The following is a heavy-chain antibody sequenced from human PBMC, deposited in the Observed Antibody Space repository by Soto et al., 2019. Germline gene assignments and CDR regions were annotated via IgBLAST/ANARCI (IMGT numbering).Heavy chain of an antibody. J-gene: IGHJ4*02. D-gene: IGHD4-17*01. CDR2: IYYTGST. CDR3: TRVGGYYGDYPNFDY. V-gene: IGHV4-59*01. Sequence: QVQLKESGPGLVKRSETLSLTCSVSGSSIRNYYWSWIRQPPGKGLEWIGNIYYTGSTNYNPSLKGRVFISVDSSRRQLSLRLNSLTAADTAVYYCTRVGGYYGDYPNFDYWGQGALVTVSS. CDR1: GSSIRNYY.